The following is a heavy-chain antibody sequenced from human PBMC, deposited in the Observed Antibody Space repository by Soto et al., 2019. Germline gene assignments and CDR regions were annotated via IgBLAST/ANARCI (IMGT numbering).Heavy chain of an antibody. CDR1: RFTFSRHS. Sequence: EVQLVESGAGLVKPWGSLRLSCVVSRFTFSRHSLNWVRQAPGNGLEWVSSISSSSSYTYYEDSVKGRFTISRDIAQTSIYLQMNARRAGATAVYYCASEFKDSQYYYYCMDVWCKGTTVSVSS. J-gene: IGHJ6*03. D-gene: IGHD2-15*01. CDR2: ISSSSSYT. CDR3: ASEFKDSQYYYYCMDV. V-gene: IGHV3-21*06.